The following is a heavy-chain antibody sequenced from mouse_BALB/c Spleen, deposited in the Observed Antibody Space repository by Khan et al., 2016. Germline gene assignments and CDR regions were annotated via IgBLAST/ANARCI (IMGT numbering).Heavy chain of an antibody. CDR3: SRNVDKAWFAY. V-gene: IGHV2-6-4*01. Sequence: QVQLMQSGPGLVAPSQSLSITCTVSGFSLSSYNVNWIRQPPGKGLEWLGMIWGGGNTDSNSTLKSRLSITKDNSKSQASLKMNSQQTDDTAVFYCSRNVDKAWFAYWGQGTLVTVSA. CDR1: GFSLSSYN. J-gene: IGHJ3*01. CDR2: IWGGGNT.